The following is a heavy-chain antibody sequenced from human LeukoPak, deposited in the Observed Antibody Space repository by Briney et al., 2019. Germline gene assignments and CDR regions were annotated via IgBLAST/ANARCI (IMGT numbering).Heavy chain of an antibody. Sequence: PGGSLRLSCAASGFTFSSYWMHWVRQAPGKGLEWVANIKQDGSEKYYVDSVKGRFTISRDNAKNSLYLQMNSLRAEDTAVYYCARDRLNRAYCGNDCYSAAFDYWGQGTLVTVSS. CDR1: GFTFSSYW. V-gene: IGHV3-7*01. J-gene: IGHJ4*02. CDR3: ARDRLNRAYCGNDCYSAAFDY. D-gene: IGHD2-21*02. CDR2: IKQDGSEK.